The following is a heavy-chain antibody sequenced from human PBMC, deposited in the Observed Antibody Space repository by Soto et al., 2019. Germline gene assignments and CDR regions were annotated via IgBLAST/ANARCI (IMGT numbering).Heavy chain of an antibody. Sequence: SGPKLVNPTQTLTLTCTFSWFSLSTSGMCVSWIRQPPGKALEWLARIDWDDDKYYSTSLKTRLTISMDTSKNQVVLTMTNMDPVDTATYYCARHTVTTGFNYMDVWGKGTTVTVSS. CDR2: IDWDDDK. D-gene: IGHD4-17*01. J-gene: IGHJ6*03. V-gene: IGHV2-70*11. CDR1: WFSLSTSGMC. CDR3: ARHTVTTGFNYMDV.